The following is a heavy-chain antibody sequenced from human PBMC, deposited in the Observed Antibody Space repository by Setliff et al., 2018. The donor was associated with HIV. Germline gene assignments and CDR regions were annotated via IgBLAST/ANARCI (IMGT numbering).Heavy chain of an antibody. CDR1: GYSFTNHY. CDR3: ARGPSGRAPAPARAPHYYGLDL. Sequence: GASVKVSCKPSGYSFTNHYMHWVRQAPGQGLEWMGVINPTGGSTRNTQKFQGRVAMTRDTSTSTVYMELSSLISVTAADTAVYYCARGPSGRAPAPARAPHYYGLDLWGPGTTVTVSS. D-gene: IGHD2-2*01. CDR2: INPTGGST. V-gene: IGHV1-46*01. J-gene: IGHJ6*01.